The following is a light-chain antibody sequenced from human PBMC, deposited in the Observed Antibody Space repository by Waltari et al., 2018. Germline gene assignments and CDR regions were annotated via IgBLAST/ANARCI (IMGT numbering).Light chain of an antibody. CDR3: QQSYDTVLT. J-gene: IGKJ4*01. V-gene: IGKV1-39*01. Sequence: DIQMTQSPSSLSASVGDSVTIPCRASQTIATYLNWYQQKPGKAPNLLISGASDLQSGVPSRFSGGGSGTDFSLTISSLQPEDFATYYCQQSYDTVLTFGGGTRVEIK. CDR2: GAS. CDR1: QTIATY.